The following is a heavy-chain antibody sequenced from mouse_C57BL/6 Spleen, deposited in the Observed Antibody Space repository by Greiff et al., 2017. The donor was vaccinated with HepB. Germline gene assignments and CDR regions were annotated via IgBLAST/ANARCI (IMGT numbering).Heavy chain of an antibody. CDR1: GYSITSGYG. CDR2: ISYSGST. CDR3: ARTARIKY. D-gene: IGHD1-2*01. Sequence: VQLKESGPGLVKPSQSLSLTCTVTGYSITSGYGWNWIRQFPGNKREWMGYISYSGSTNNNPSLKSRISITRDTSKNQFFLQLNSVTTEDTATYYCARTARIKYWGQGTTLTVSS. J-gene: IGHJ2*01. V-gene: IGHV3-2*02.